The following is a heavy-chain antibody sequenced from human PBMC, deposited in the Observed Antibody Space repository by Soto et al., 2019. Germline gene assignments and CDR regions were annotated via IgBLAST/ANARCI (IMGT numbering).Heavy chain of an antibody. Sequence: SETLSLTCTVSGGSISSYYWSWIRQPQGKGLEWIGYSYYSGSTNYNPSLKSRVTISVDTSKNQFSLKLSSVTAADTAVYYCARVGSYDFWSGYYYAFDIWGQGTMVTVSS. CDR3: ARVGSYDFWSGYYYAFDI. V-gene: IGHV4-59*01. J-gene: IGHJ3*02. CDR2: SYYSGST. CDR1: GGSISSYY. D-gene: IGHD3-3*01.